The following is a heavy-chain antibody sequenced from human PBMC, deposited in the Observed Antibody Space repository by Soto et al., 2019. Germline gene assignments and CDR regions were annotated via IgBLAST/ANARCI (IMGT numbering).Heavy chain of an antibody. V-gene: IGHV4-59*08. Sequence: QVQLQESGPGLVKPSETLSLTCTVSGGSISSYYWSWIRQPPGKGLEWIGYIYYSGSTNYNPSLKSRVTISVDTSKNQFSLKLSSVTAADTAGYYCARRTVTFAYGGQGSLVTVSS. CDR2: IYYSGST. D-gene: IGHD4-4*01. CDR3: ARRTVTFAY. CDR1: GGSISSYY. J-gene: IGHJ4*02.